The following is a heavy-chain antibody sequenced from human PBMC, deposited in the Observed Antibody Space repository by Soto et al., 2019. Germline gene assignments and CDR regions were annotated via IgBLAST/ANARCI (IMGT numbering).Heavy chain of an antibody. V-gene: IGHV3-11*01. J-gene: IGHJ4*01. CDR2: IDSDDGTT. Sequence: XGSLGLSCTASGLDFGDYDMSWIRQAPGKGLEWVSYIDSDDGTTYYTDSVKGRFTISRDNAKNSLYLQMNSLRVEDTALYYCVRPYHSSSWFPFDRSGHGTLVTGSS. CDR1: GLDFGDYD. CDR3: VRPYHSSSWFPFDR. D-gene: IGHD6-13*01.